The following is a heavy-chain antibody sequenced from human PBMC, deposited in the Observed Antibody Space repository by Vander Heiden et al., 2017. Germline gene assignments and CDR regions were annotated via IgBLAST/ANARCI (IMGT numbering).Heavy chain of an antibody. Sequence: QVQLQQWGAGLLKPSETLSLTCAVYGGSFSGSYWSWLRQPPGKGLEWIGEINHSGSTNYNPSLKSRVTISVDTSKNQFSLKLSSVTAADTAVYYCARGGSYYVSSGYLLGPWGQGTMVTVSS. J-gene: IGHJ4*02. CDR2: INHSGST. CDR3: ARGGSYYVSSGYLLGP. V-gene: IGHV4-34*01. CDR1: GGSFSGSY. D-gene: IGHD3-22*01.